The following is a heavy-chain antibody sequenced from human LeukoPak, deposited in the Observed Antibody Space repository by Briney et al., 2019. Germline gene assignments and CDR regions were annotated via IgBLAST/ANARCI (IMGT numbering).Heavy chain of an antibody. D-gene: IGHD2-2*02. Sequence: GGSLRLSCAASGFTFSSYAMSWVRQAPGKGLEWVANIKQDGSEKYYVDSVKGRFTISRDNAKNSLYLQMNSLRAEDTAVYYWAREAGYCSRSSFYKYKDGWGKGTTVTVSS. CDR3: AREAGYCSRSSFYKYKDG. V-gene: IGHV3-7*01. CDR1: GFTFSSYA. CDR2: IKQDGSEK. J-gene: IGHJ6*03.